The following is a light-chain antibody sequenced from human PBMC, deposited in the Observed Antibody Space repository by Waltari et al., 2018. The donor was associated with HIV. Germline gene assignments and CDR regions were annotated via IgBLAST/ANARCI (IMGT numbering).Light chain of an antibody. CDR1: SSDVGGYNY. CDR2: DVT. CDR3: CSYAGRYTWV. Sequence: QSALTQPRSVSGSPGQSVTISCTGTSSDVGGYNYVSWYQQHPGKAPKLMIYDVTHRPSGVPDRFSGSKSGNTASLTISGLQAEDEADYYCCSYAGRYTWVFGGGTELTVL. J-gene: IGLJ3*02. V-gene: IGLV2-11*01.